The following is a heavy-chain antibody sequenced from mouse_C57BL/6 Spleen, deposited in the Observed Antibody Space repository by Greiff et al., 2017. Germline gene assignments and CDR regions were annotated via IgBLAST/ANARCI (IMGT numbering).Heavy chain of an antibody. D-gene: IGHD1-1*01. CDR1: GYTFTSYW. J-gene: IGHJ1*03. CDR2: IHPNSGST. Sequence: QVQLQQPGAELVKPGASVKLSCKASGYTFTSYWMHWVKQRPGQGLEWIGMIHPNSGSTNYNEKFKSKATLTVDKSSSTAYMQLSSLTSEDSAVYYCARGGRSGNGWYFDVWGTGTTVTVSS. V-gene: IGHV1-64*01. CDR3: ARGGRSGNGWYFDV.